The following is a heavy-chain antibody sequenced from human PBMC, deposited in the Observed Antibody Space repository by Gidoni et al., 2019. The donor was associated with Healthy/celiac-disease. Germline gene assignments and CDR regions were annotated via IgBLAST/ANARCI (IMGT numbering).Heavy chain of an antibody. CDR3: ARASVYYCYGMDV. Sequence: EVQLVESGGGLLQPGGSLRLSCAASGFTVSSNYMSLVRQAPGKGLGWVSVIYSGGSTYYADSVKGRFTISRDNSKNTLYLQMNSLRAEDTAVYYCARASVYYCYGMDVWGQGTTVTVSS. CDR1: GFTVSSNY. J-gene: IGHJ6*02. V-gene: IGHV3-53*01. D-gene: IGHD2-2*01. CDR2: IYSGGST.